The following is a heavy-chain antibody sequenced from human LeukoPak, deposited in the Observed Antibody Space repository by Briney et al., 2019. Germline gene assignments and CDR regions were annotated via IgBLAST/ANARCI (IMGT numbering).Heavy chain of an antibody. V-gene: IGHV1-69*06. CDR2: IVPIFGTA. CDR3: AKNYYDSSGYYPSNYFDY. D-gene: IGHD3-22*01. CDR1: GGTFSSYA. Sequence: SVKLSCKASGGTFSSYAISWVRQAPGQGLEWMGGIVPIFGTANYAQKFHGRVTITADKSTSTAYMELSSLRSEDTAVYYCAKNYYDSSGYYPSNYFDYWGQGTLVTVSS. J-gene: IGHJ4*02.